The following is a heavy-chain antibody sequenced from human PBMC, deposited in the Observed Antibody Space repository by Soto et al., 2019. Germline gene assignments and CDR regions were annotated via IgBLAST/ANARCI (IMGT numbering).Heavy chain of an antibody. D-gene: IGHD6-6*01. Sequence: ASVKVSCKXSGYTFTGYYMHWVRQAPGQGLEWMGWINPNSGGTNYAQKFQGRVTMTRDTSISTAYMELSRLRSDDTAVYYCASVGSSPQPLYYYYYGMDVWGQGTTVTVSS. V-gene: IGHV1-2*02. J-gene: IGHJ6*02. CDR2: INPNSGGT. CDR1: GYTFTGYY. CDR3: ASVGSSPQPLYYYYYGMDV.